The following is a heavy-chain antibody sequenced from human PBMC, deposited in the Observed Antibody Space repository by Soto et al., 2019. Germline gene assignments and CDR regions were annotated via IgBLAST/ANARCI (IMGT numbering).Heavy chain of an antibody. D-gene: IGHD3-16*01. CDR1: GHTFTRYA. CDR3: ARGSGVCDGMDV. CDR2: INAGNGKT. Sequence: ASVKVSCKASGHTFTRYAMHWVRQAPGQRLEWMGWINAGNGKTKNSQKFQGRVTITRDTSASTAYMELSSLRSEDTAVYYCARGSGVCDGMDVWGQGTTVTVSA. V-gene: IGHV1-3*01. J-gene: IGHJ6*01.